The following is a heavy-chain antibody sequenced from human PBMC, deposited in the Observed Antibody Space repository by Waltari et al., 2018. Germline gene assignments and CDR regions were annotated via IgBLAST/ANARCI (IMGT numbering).Heavy chain of an antibody. J-gene: IGHJ4*02. Sequence: EVQLVESGGGLVQPGVSLRLSCAASGFTFSNYWMHWVRQAPGKGLVAVSQISTDGSITNYADSVKGRFTISRDNAENTLSLQMHSLRAEDTAVYYCVKYSSSFLGDCWGQGTLVTVSS. CDR2: ISTDGSIT. CDR1: GFTFSNYW. V-gene: IGHV3-74*01. CDR3: VKYSSSFLGDC. D-gene: IGHD6-19*01.